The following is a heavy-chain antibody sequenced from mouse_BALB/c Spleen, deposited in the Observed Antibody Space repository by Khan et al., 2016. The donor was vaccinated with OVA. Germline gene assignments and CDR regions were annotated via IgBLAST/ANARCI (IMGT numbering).Heavy chain of an antibody. CDR2: IWAGGST. CDR3: ARLEDI. V-gene: IGHV2-9*02. D-gene: IGHD1-3*01. Sequence: VQLVESGPGLVAPSQSLSITCTVSGFSLTSYGVHWVRQPPGKGLEWLGVIWAGGSTNYNSALMSRLSISKDNSNSQVFLKMNSLPTADYAVCYCARLEDIWGQGTTLTVSS. J-gene: IGHJ2*01. CDR1: GFSLTSYG.